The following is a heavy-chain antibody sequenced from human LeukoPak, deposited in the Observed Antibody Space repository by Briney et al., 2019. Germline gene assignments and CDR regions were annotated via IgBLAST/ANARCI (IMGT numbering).Heavy chain of an antibody. V-gene: IGHV4-59*01. CDR1: GASISRYY. CDR2: IYYSGST. D-gene: IGHD6-19*01. Sequence: ASETLSLTCSVSGASISRYYWSWIRQPPGKGLEWIAYIYYSGSTDYNPSLKSRVTISVDTSKNQFSLKLSSVTAADTAVYYCAGVPYTSGWYYFDYWGQGTLVTVSS. CDR3: AGVPYTSGWYYFDY. J-gene: IGHJ4*02.